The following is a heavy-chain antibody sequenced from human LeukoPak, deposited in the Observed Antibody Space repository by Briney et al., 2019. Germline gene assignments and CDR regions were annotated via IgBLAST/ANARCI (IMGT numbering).Heavy chain of an antibody. D-gene: IGHD3-22*01. CDR2: ISRGSDHI. CDR1: GFTFSSYA. Sequence: GGSLRLSCAASGFTFSSYAMDWVRQAPGKGLEWVSSISRGSDHIFYADSMKGRFTISRDNAKNSLYLQMNSLGAEDTAVYYCARPYDTRGYFPDYWGQGTLVTVSS. V-gene: IGHV3-21*01. CDR3: ARPYDTRGYFPDY. J-gene: IGHJ4*02.